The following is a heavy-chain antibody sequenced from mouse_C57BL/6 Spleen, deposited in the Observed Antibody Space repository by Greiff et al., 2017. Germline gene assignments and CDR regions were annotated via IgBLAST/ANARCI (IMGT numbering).Heavy chain of an antibody. CDR2: INPGSGGT. CDR3: ARRDYYGSSYGCAY. V-gene: IGHV1-54*01. D-gene: IGHD1-1*01. CDR1: GYAFTNYL. Sequence: QVQLQQSGAELVRPGTSVKVSCKASGYAFTNYLIEWVKQRPGQGLEWIGVINPGSGGTNYNEKFKGKATLTADKSSSTAYMQLSSLTSEDSAVYFCARRDYYGSSYGCAYWGQGTLVTVSA. J-gene: IGHJ3*01.